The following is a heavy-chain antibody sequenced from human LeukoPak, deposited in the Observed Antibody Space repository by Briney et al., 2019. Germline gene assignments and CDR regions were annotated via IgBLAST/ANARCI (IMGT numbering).Heavy chain of an antibody. CDR1: GATFSSYA. V-gene: IGHV1-69*05. Sequence: SVKVSCKASGATFSSYAISWVRQAPGQGLEWMGGIIPIFGTANYAQKCHGRVTITTDESTSTAYMELSSLRSEDTAVYYCARAPYYYDSSGYSQGGYYYYYMDVWGKGTTVTVSS. CDR3: ARAPYYYDSSGYSQGGYYYYYMDV. CDR2: IIPIFGTA. J-gene: IGHJ6*03. D-gene: IGHD3-22*01.